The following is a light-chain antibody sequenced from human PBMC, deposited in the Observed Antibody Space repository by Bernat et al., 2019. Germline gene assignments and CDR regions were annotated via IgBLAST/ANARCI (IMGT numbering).Light chain of an antibody. CDR3: QVWGSSFEPYV. CDR2: DSR. Sequence: SYMLTQSPSVSVAPGETARITCGGDDLGSKTVHWYQQRPGQAPLLVVYDSRDRPSGIPERFSGSTSGNTATLTISSVEVGDEADYYCQVWGSSFEPYVFGSGTKVSVL. CDR1: DLGSKT. V-gene: IGLV3-21*02. J-gene: IGLJ1*01.